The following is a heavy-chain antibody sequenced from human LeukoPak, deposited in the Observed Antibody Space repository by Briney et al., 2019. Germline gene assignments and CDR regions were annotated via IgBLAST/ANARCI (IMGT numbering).Heavy chain of an antibody. Sequence: PGGSLRLSCAASGFTFSSYSMNWVRQAPGKGLEWVSSISSSSSYIYYADSVKGRFTISRDNAKNSLYPQMNSLRAEDTAVYYCARAGYSGSFGDLDYWGQGTLVTVSS. CDR1: GFTFSSYS. CDR3: ARAGYSGSFGDLDY. V-gene: IGHV3-21*01. J-gene: IGHJ4*02. CDR2: ISSSSSYI. D-gene: IGHD1-26*01.